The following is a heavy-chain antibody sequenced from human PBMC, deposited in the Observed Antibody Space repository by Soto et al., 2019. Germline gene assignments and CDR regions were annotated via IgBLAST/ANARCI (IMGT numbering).Heavy chain of an antibody. CDR1: GFTVRANY. Sequence: EVQLVESGGGLIQPGGSLRLSCAVSGFTVRANYMSWVRLAPGKGLEWVSVIYSGGTTYYADSVKGRFIISRDISKNTLYLQMNILGAEDTAVYYCHGYGYWGQGTLVTVSS. CDR2: IYSGGTT. CDR3: HGYGY. D-gene: IGHD5-12*01. V-gene: IGHV3-53*01. J-gene: IGHJ4*02.